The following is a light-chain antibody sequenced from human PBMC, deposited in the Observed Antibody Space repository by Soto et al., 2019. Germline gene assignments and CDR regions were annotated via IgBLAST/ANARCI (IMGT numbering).Light chain of an antibody. CDR3: QTWGSGILV. Sequence: QPVLTQPPSASASLGASVKLTCTLSSGHSSYAIAWHQQQPEKGPRYLMKLNSDGSHSKGDGIPDRFSGSSSGAERYLTIASFQSGAEAGYSGQTWGSGILVVGGGSKLAV. CDR2: LNSDGSH. V-gene: IGLV4-69*01. CDR1: SGHSSYA. J-gene: IGLJ3*02.